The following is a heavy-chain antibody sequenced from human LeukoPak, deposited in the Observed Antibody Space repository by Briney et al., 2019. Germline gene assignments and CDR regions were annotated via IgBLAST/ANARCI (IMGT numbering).Heavy chain of an antibody. Sequence: PGGSLRLSCAASGFTFSSYEMSWVRQAPGKGLEWVSCISTSGNTIYYADSVKGRFTISRDNSKNTLYLQMNSLRAEDTAVYYCAREAAGDRKSGAFDIWGQGTMVTVSS. CDR1: GFTFSSYE. D-gene: IGHD3-16*01. CDR2: ISTSGNTI. J-gene: IGHJ3*02. V-gene: IGHV3-48*03. CDR3: AREAAGDRKSGAFDI.